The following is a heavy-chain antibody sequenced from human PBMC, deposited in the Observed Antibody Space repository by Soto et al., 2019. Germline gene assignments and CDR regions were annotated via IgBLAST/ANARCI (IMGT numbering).Heavy chain of an antibody. D-gene: IGHD6-19*01. J-gene: IGHJ5*02. CDR2: VSYSGST. V-gene: IGHV4-59*08. CDR1: GGAIGGYY. Sequence: KTSETLSLTCSLSGGAIGGYYWSWCRQPPGKALEWIGYVSYSGSTDYHPSLQSRVSISIDTSKNQFSLKMISVTAADTAVDYCAKHGSDSGWFFFDPWGQGALVTVSS. CDR3: AKHGSDSGWFFFDP.